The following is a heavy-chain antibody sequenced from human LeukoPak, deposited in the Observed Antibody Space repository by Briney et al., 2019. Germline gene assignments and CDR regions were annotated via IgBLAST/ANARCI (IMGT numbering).Heavy chain of an antibody. CDR2: ISYDGSNK. V-gene: IGHV3-30*18. CDR3: AKDIRWAVGTPAGLDV. D-gene: IGHD2-15*01. CDR1: GFTFSSYC. Sequence: GGSLRLSCAASGFTFSSYCMHWVRQAPGKGLEWVAVISYDGSNKYYADSVKGRFTISRDNSKNPLYLQMNSLRAEDTAVYYCAKDIRWAVGTPAGLDVWGKGTTVTVSS. J-gene: IGHJ6*04.